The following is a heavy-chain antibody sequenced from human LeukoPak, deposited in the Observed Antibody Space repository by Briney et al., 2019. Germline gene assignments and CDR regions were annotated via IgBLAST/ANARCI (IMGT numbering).Heavy chain of an antibody. CDR3: ARIPGISGTESCRGDY. D-gene: IGHD1-7*01. CDR1: GFSLSTSGMC. Sequence: SGPTLVNPTQTLTLTCTFSGFSLSTSGMCVSWIRQPPGKALEWLARIDWDDDKYYSTSLKTRLTISKDTSKNQVVLTMTNMDPVDTATYYCARIPGISGTESCRGDYWGQGTLVTVSS. J-gene: IGHJ4*02. CDR2: IDWDDDK. V-gene: IGHV2-70*11.